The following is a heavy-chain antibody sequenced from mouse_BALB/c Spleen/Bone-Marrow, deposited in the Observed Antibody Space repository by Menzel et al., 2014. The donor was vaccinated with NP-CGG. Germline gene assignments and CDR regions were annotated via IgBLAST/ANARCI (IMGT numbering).Heavy chain of an antibody. Sequence: VHVKQSGPELVKPGASVKISCKTSGYTFTEYTMHWVKQSRGKSLEWIGGINPNNGGTSYNQKFKGKATLTVDKSSSTAYMELRSLTSGDSAVYFCASGEDYYAMDYWGQGTSVTVSS. CDR2: INPNNGGT. V-gene: IGHV1-18*01. CDR1: GYTFTEYT. CDR3: ASGEDYYAMDY. J-gene: IGHJ4*01.